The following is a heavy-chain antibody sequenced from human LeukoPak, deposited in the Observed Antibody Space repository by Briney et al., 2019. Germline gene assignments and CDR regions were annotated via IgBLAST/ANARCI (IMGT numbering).Heavy chain of an antibody. CDR1: GGSISSNSYY. J-gene: IGHJ4*02. CDR3: ARDRGYSYGYELGY. Sequence: PSETLSLTCAVSGGSISSNSYYWGWIRQPPGKGLEWIGSIYYSGSTYYNPSLKSRVTISVDTSKNQFSLKLSSVTAADTAVYYCARDRGYSYGYELGYWGQGTLVTVSS. D-gene: IGHD5-18*01. CDR2: IYYSGST. V-gene: IGHV4-39*02.